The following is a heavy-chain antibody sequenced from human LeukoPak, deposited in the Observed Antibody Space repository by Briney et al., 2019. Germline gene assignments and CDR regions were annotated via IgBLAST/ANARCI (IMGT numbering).Heavy chain of an antibody. Sequence: ASVKVSCKASGYTFTSYDINWVRQATGQGLEWMGWMNPNSGNTGYAQKFQGRVTMTRNTSISTAYMELSSLRSEDTAVYYCARPPYTYYDFWSGSYYYYIDVWGKGTTVTVSS. D-gene: IGHD3-3*01. CDR2: MNPNSGNT. V-gene: IGHV1-8*01. CDR1: GYTFTSYD. CDR3: ARPPYTYYDFWSGSYYYYIDV. J-gene: IGHJ6*03.